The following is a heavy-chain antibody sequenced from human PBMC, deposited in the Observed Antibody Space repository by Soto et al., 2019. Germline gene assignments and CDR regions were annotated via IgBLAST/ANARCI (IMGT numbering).Heavy chain of an antibody. CDR3: ARPYTSDYEHDGFDI. V-gene: IGHV1-46*03. Sequence: ASVKVSCKASGFTFSSYYMHWVRQAPGQGLEWVGVISPSGASTGSAQKLQGRVTMTRDTSTSTVYMELSSLRSEDTAVYYCARPYTSDYEHDGFDIWGQGSMVTVSS. CDR1: GFTFSSYY. J-gene: IGHJ3*02. CDR2: ISPSGAST. D-gene: IGHD3-22*01.